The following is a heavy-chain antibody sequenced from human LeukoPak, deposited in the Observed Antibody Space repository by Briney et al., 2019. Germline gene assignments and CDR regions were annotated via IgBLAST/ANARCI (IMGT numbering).Heavy chain of an antibody. CDR3: ARVMVSNYFDY. Sequence: SETLSLTCAVYGGSFSGDYWSWIRQSPGKGLEWIGEINHSGSTNYKPSLKSRVTISVDTSKNQFSLKLSSVTAADTAVYYCARVMVSNYFDYWGQGTLVTVSS. J-gene: IGHJ4*02. D-gene: IGHD3-10*01. CDR2: INHSGST. CDR1: GGSFSGDY. V-gene: IGHV4-34*01.